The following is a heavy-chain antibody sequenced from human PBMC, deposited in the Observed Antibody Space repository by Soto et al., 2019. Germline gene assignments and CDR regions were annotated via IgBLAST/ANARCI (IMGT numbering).Heavy chain of an antibody. J-gene: IGHJ4*02. Sequence: QVQLVQSGAEVKKPGASVKVSCKASGYSFTAYYMYWVRQAPGQGLEWMGWVTPSSGATKYAQKFQGWVTMTRDTAISTAYLELSSLKSEDPGVYYCATLATGFDNWGQGTLVTVSS. V-gene: IGHV1-2*04. CDR2: VTPSSGAT. CDR1: GYSFTAYY. D-gene: IGHD5-12*01. CDR3: ATLATGFDN.